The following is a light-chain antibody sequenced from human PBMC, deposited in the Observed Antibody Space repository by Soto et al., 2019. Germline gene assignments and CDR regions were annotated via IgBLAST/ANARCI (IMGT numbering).Light chain of an antibody. Sequence: EIVLTQSPGTLSLSPGEIATLSCRASQSVSSSYLAWYQQKPGQAPRLLIYGASRRATGIPDRFGGSGSGTDLSLSVSRVEGEGFEVYCCLGYGISPITFGGGTKVEIK. CDR3: LGYGISPIT. V-gene: IGKV3-20*01. CDR1: QSVSSSY. J-gene: IGKJ4*02. CDR2: GAS.